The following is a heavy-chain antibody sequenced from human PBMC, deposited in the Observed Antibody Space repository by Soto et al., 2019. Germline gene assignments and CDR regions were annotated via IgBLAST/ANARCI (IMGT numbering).Heavy chain of an antibody. CDR1: GGSISSGGYS. CDR3: ARVPHY. CDR2: IYHSGST. J-gene: IGHJ4*02. Sequence: PSETLSLTCAVSGGSISSGGYSWSWIRQPPGKGLEWIGYIYHSGSTYYNPSLKSRVTISEDRSKNQFSLKLSSVTAADTAVYHCARVPHYPGQATLVTVSS. D-gene: IGHD2-2*01. V-gene: IGHV4-30-2*01.